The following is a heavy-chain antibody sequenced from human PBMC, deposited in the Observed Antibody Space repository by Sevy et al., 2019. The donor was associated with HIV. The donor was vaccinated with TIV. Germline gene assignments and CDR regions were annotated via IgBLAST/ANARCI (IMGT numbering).Heavy chain of an antibody. V-gene: IGHV3-43*01. Sequence: GGSLRLSCAASGFTFDDYTMHWVRQAPGKGLEWVSLISWDGGRTYYADSVKGRFTICRDNSKNSLYLKMNSLRTEDTALYYCAKDMTRVTTLGGLGQLGFDYWGQGTLVTVSS. CDR1: GFTFDDYT. CDR3: AKDMTRVTTLGGLGQLGFDY. J-gene: IGHJ4*02. CDR2: ISWDGGRT. D-gene: IGHD4-17*01.